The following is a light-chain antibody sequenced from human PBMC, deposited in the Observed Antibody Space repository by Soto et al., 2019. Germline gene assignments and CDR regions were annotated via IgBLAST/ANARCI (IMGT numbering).Light chain of an antibody. CDR3: QQYESPPPFI. J-gene: IGKJ3*01. CDR2: SAS. CDR1: QSLSRGY. Sequence: EIVLTQSPGTLSVSPGERATLSCRATQSLSRGYLAWYQQKPGQAPRLLIYSASNRATGIPDRFIGSGSGTDFTLTIIRVEPEDFAVYYCQQYESPPPFIIGPGTKVEFK. V-gene: IGKV3-20*01.